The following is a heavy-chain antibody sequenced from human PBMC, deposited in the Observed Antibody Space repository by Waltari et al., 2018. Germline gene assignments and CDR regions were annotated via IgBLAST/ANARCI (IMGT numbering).Heavy chain of an antibody. D-gene: IGHD3-9*01. CDR1: GYSVINDYY. J-gene: IGHJ4*01. Sequence: QVQLLESGPGLVKASETVSLTCTVSGYSVINDYYWGWIRRPPGKGLEWIANIYHSGSAYSNPSLTSRATISVDTSKNDFSLQLTSVTVADTAFYFCARSTLTRYVDLWGRGTLVTVSS. CDR2: IYHSGSA. V-gene: IGHV4-38-2*02. CDR3: ARSTLTRYVDL.